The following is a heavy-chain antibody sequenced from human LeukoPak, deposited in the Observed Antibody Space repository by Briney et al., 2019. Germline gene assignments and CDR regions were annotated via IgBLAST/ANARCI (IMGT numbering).Heavy chain of an antibody. CDR3: AKALEQETVIALDS. J-gene: IGHJ4*02. D-gene: IGHD6-13*01. Sequence: GGSLRLSCTASGFTFSAYAMMWVRQAPGKGPEWVSAIRGGGGSAFYADSVKGRFTISRDNSKNTLYLQMNSLRAEDTSIYFCAKALEQETVIALDSWGQGTLVTVSS. CDR2: IRGGGGSA. V-gene: IGHV3-23*01. CDR1: GFTFSAYA.